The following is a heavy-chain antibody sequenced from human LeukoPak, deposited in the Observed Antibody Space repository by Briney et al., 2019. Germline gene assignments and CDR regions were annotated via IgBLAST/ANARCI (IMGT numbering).Heavy chain of an antibody. D-gene: IGHD5-18*01. CDR2: IGGSSDFI. CDR1: GFTFSDYA. Sequence: PGGSLRLSCAASGFTFSDYAMSWVRQAPGKGLEWVSAIGGSSDFIYYAEYVKGRFTISRDNSKEILYLQMNSLRAEDTAVYYCARDLLFQSSRLRGYSYGPDYWGQGTLVTVSS. CDR3: ARDLLFQSSRLRGYSYGPDY. J-gene: IGHJ4*02. V-gene: IGHV3-23*01.